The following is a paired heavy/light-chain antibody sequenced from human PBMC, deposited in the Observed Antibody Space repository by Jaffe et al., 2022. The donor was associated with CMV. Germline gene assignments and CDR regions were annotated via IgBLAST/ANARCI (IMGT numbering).Light chain of an antibody. CDR3: QSADSSGRV. Sequence: SYELTQPPSVSVSPGQTARITCSGDALPKQYAYWYQQKPGQAPVLVIYKDSERPSGIPERFSGSSSGTTVTLTISGVQAEDEADYYCQSADSSGRVFGGGTKLTVL. V-gene: IGLV3-25*03. CDR2: KDS. J-gene: IGLJ3*02. CDR1: ALPKQY.
Heavy chain of an antibody. V-gene: IGHV3-11*01. D-gene: IGHD3-22*01. CDR3: ARDPTGDLYYDSSGYRNY. Sequence: QVQLVESGGGLVKPGGSLRLSCAASGFTFSDYYMSWIRQAPGKGLEWVSYISSSGSTIYYADSVKGRFTISRDNAKNSLYLQMNSLRAEDTAVYYCARDPTGDLYYDSSGYRNYWGQGTLVTVSS. CDR2: ISSSGSTI. CDR1: GFTFSDYY. J-gene: IGHJ4*02.